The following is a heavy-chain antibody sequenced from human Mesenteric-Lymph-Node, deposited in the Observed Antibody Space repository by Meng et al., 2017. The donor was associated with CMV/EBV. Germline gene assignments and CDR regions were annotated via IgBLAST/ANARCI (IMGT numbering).Heavy chain of an antibody. V-gene: IGHV4-38-2*02. CDR2: IYHSGST. CDR3: ARGGWVHPFDY. J-gene: IGHJ4*02. D-gene: IGHD1-1*01. Sequence: GSLRLSCTVSGYSISSGYYWGWIRQPPGKGLEWIGSIYHSGSTYYNPSLKSRVTISVDTSKNQFSLKLGSVTAADTAVYYCARGGWVHPFDYWGQGTLVTVSS. CDR1: GYSISSGYY.